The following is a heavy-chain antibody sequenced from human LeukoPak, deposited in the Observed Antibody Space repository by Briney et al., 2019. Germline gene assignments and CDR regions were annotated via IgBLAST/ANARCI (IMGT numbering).Heavy chain of an antibody. V-gene: IGHV3-48*01. CDR1: GFTFSSYS. CDR3: ASVSRYYYDSSADYFDY. J-gene: IGHJ4*02. CDR2: ISSSSSTI. Sequence: GGSLRLSCAASGFTFSSYSTNWVRQAPGKGLEWVSYISSSSSTIYYADSVKGRFTISRDNAKNSLYLQMNSLRAEDTAVYYCASVSRYYYDSSADYFDYWGQGTLVTVSS. D-gene: IGHD3-22*01.